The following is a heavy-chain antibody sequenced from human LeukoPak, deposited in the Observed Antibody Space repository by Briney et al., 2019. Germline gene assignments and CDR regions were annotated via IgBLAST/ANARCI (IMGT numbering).Heavy chain of an antibody. CDR2: INPNSGGT. Sequence: GASVKVSCRASGYTFTGYYMHWVRQAPGQGLEWMGWINPNSGGTNYAQKFQGRVTMTRDTSISTAYMELSRLRSDDTAVYYCARDHRSGTSYYYMDVWGKGTTVTISS. CDR3: ARDHRSGTSYYYMDV. D-gene: IGHD3-10*01. V-gene: IGHV1-2*02. CDR1: GYTFTGYY. J-gene: IGHJ6*03.